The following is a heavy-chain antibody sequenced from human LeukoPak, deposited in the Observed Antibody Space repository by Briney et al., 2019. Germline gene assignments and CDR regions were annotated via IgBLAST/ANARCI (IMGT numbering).Heavy chain of an antibody. CDR2: ISSSDSTI. J-gene: IGHJ4*02. V-gene: IGHV3-48*03. CDR1: RFTFSSYE. Sequence: PGGSLRLSCAASRFTFSSYEMNWVRQAPGKGLEWVSYISSSDSTIYYADSVEGRFTISRDDTENSLYLQMNSLRAEDTAVYYCARSRGAGPGAYFDYWGQGTLVAVTS. CDR3: ARSRGAGPGAYFDY. D-gene: IGHD6-19*01.